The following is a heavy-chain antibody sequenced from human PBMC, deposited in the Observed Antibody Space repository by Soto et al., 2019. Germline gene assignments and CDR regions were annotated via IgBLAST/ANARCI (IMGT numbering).Heavy chain of an antibody. J-gene: IGHJ6*02. CDR3: ARPDDYGDYSNYYYGMDV. V-gene: IGHV1-46*01. CDR2: INPSGGST. CDR1: GYTFTSYY. Sequence: QVQLVQSGAEVKKPGASVKVSCKASGYTFTSYYMHWVRQAPGQGLEWMGIINPSGGSTSYAQKFQGRVTMTRDTPTSTVYMELSSLRSEDTAVYYCARPDDYGDYSNYYYGMDVWGQGTTVTVSS. D-gene: IGHD4-17*01.